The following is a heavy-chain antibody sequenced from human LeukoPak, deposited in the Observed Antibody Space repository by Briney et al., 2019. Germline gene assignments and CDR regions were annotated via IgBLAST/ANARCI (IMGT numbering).Heavy chain of an antibody. V-gene: IGHV4-4*02. D-gene: IGHD3-3*01. Sequence: PSETLSLTCDVSVGSVSSTNWWTWVRQPPGKGLEWIGEVHLDGRTNCNPSLKSRLTLSVDLSENHISLKLTSVTAADTAVYYCAREGGFFLPLDYWGQGTLVTVSS. J-gene: IGHJ4*02. CDR1: VGSVSSTNW. CDR3: AREGGFFLPLDY. CDR2: VHLDGRT.